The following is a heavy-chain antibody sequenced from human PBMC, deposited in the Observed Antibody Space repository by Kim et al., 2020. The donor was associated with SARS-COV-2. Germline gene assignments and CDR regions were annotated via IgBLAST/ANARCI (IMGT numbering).Heavy chain of an antibody. Sequence: GGSLRLSCTASGFTFSSYNMNWIRQAPGKGLEWVSVISPSGDITFYADSLKGRFTISRDNSKNTLYLQMISLRAEDTAVYYCAKESRRGHRDFDYWGQGT. CDR3: AKESRRGHRDFDY. J-gene: IGHJ4*02. CDR2: ISPSGDIT. CDR1: GFTFSSYN. V-gene: IGHV3-23*01.